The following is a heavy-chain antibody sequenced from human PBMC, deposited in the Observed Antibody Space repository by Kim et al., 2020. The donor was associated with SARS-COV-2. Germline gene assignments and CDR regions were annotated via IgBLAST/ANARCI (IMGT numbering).Heavy chain of an antibody. CDR2: IYYSGST. J-gene: IGHJ4*02. D-gene: IGHD3-22*01. CDR1: GGSISSYY. CDR3: ARDLGDSSGYYGY. Sequence: SETLSLTCTVSGGSISSYYWSWIRQPPGKGLEWIGYIYYSGSTNYNPSLKSRVTISVDTSKNQFSLKLSSVTAADTAVYYCARDLGDSSGYYGYWGQGTLVTVSS. V-gene: IGHV4-59*01.